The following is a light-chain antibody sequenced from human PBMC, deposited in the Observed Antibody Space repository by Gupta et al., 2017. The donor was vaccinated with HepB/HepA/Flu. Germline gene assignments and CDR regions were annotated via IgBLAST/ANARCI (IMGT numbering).Light chain of an antibody. J-gene: IGLJ3*02. Sequence: QSVLTQPPSASGTPGQRVTIPCSGSSSNIGSNYVYWYQQLPGTAPKLLIYRNNQRPSGVPDRFSGSKSGTSASLAISGLRSEDEADYYCAAWDDSLSARWVFGGGTKLTVL. V-gene: IGLV1-47*01. CDR3: AAWDDSLSARWV. CDR2: RNN. CDR1: SSNIGSNY.